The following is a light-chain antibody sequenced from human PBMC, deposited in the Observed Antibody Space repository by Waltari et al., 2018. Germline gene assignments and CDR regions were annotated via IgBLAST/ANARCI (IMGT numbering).Light chain of an antibody. CDR1: RDISNY. CDR2: DAS. Sequence: IPCQASRDISNYLNWYQQKPGKAPKLLLYDASNLETGVPSRFSGSVSGTDFTFTISSLQPEDIATYYCQQYDSLPSFGQGTKLEIK. CDR3: QQYDSLPS. J-gene: IGKJ2*01. V-gene: IGKV1-33*01.